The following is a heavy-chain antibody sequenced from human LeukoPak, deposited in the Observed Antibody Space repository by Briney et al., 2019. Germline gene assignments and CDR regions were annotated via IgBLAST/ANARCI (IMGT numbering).Heavy chain of an antibody. CDR3: VRDKELSTIALAY. D-gene: IGHD1-26*01. CDR1: GFTFSDAW. J-gene: IGHJ4*02. Sequence: GGSLRLSCAASGFTFSDAWMNWVRQAPGKGLEWVGRLKSKTDGGTTDYAAPVKGRFTISRDDSKNTLYLQMNSLKTEDTAVYYCVRDKELSTIALAYWGQGTLVTVSS. CDR2: LKSKTDGGTT. V-gene: IGHV3-15*01.